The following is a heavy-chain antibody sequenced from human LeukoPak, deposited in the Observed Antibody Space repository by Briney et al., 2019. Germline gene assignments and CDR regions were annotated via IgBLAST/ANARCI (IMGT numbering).Heavy chain of an antibody. Sequence: GGSLRLSCAASGFTVSSNYMSWVRQAPGKGLEWVSVIYSGGSTYYADSVKGRFTISRDSSKNTLYLQMNSLRAEDTAVYYCAKGPGTIRYSFYSWGQGTLVTVSS. CDR3: AKGPGTIRYSFYS. D-gene: IGHD1-7*01. CDR2: IYSGGST. J-gene: IGHJ4*02. V-gene: IGHV3-53*01. CDR1: GFTVSSNY.